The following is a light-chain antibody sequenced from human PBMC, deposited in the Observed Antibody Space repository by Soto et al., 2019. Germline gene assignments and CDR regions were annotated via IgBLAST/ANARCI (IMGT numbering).Light chain of an antibody. Sequence: DIQMTQSPSSMYASVGDRVTITCRASQNIGNYLNWYQQQPGKAPKLLIRATSTLQSGVPSTFSGSGSGTYFTLTISCLQSADFATYYCQQSDSVPYTFGQGTKVEMK. V-gene: IGKV1-39*01. J-gene: IGKJ2*01. CDR3: QQSDSVPYT. CDR2: ATS. CDR1: QNIGNY.